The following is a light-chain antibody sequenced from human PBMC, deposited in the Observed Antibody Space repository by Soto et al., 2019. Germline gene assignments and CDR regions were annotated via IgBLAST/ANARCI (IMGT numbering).Light chain of an antibody. CDR3: QQYGSSPLT. J-gene: IGKJ4*01. CDR1: QSVSSSY. CDR2: SAS. Sequence: EIVLTQSPGTLSLSPGERATLSCRASQSVSSSYLAWYQQKPGQAPMLLIYSASSRATGIPDRFSGRGSGTDFTLTISRLEPEDFAVYSCQQYGSSPLTLGGGTKVDIK. V-gene: IGKV3-20*01.